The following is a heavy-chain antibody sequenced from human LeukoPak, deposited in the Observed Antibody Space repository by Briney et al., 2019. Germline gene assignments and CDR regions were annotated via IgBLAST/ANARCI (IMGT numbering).Heavy chain of an antibody. CDR3: ARYKGSSWERYFDL. V-gene: IGHV4-59*01. Sequence: SETLSLTCTVSGGSISSYYWSWIRQPPGKGLEWIGYIYYSGSTNYNPSLKSRVTISVDTSKNQFSLKLSSVTAADTAVYYCARYKGSSWERYFDLWGRGTLVTVSS. D-gene: IGHD6-13*01. CDR2: IYYSGST. CDR1: GGSISSYY. J-gene: IGHJ2*01.